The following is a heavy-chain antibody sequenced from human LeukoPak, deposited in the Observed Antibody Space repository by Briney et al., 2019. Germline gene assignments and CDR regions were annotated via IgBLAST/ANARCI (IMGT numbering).Heavy chain of an antibody. CDR3: ARGIVVESYYYYGMDV. CDR2: INYSGST. CDR1: GGSISSGDYY. J-gene: IGHJ6*04. D-gene: IGHD2-2*01. V-gene: IGHV4-30-4*01. Sequence: PSETLSLTCTVSGGSISSGDYYWSWIRQPPGKGLEWIGYINYSGSTYYNPSLKSRVTISVDTSKNQFSLKLSSVTAADTAVYYCARGIVVESYYYYGMDVWGKGTTVTVSS.